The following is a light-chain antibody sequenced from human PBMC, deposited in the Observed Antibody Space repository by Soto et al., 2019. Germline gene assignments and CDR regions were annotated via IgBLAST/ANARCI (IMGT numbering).Light chain of an antibody. CDR1: QEINNF. Sequence: DIQMTQSPSSLSASVGDRVTITCRASQEINNFLAWYQQRPGKAPKLLIFGASTLQSGVPSRFSGSGYGTDFTLTISSLQTEDVATYYCQKYERDPTGTFGQGTKVEIK. V-gene: IGKV1-27*01. J-gene: IGKJ1*01. CDR3: QKYERDPTGT. CDR2: GAS.